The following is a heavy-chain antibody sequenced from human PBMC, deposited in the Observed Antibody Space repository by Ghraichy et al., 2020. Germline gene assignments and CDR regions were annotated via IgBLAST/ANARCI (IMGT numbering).Heavy chain of an antibody. Sequence: GESLNISCKGSGYNFINYWIGWVRQMPGQGLERMGIIYPGYSDTTYSPSFQGQVTISADKSISTAYLQWSSLKALDTAMYYCARQSINVVYTYGDPGDFDFWGQEPWSPSPQ. CDR1: GYNFINYW. CDR3: ARQSINVVYTYGDPGDFDF. D-gene: IGHD5-18*01. CDR2: IYPGYSDT. J-gene: IGHJ4*01. V-gene: IGHV5-51*01.